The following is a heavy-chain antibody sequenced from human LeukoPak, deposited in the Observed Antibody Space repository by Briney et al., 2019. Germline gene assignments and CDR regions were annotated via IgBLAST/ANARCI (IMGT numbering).Heavy chain of an antibody. Sequence: ASVKVSCKASGYTFTNYAINWVRQAPGKGLEWMGWINANTGNPTYALGFTGRFVLSLDTSVSTAYLQISSLRTEDTAVYYCARGSQYNILTGFIVGAMDDFDYWGQGTLVTVSS. CDR2: INANTGNP. J-gene: IGHJ4*02. V-gene: IGHV7-4-1*02. D-gene: IGHD3-9*01. CDR1: GYTFTNYA. CDR3: ARGSQYNILTGFIVGAMDDFDY.